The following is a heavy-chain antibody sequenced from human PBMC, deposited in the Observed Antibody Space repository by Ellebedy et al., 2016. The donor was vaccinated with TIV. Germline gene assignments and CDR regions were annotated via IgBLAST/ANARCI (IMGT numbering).Heavy chain of an antibody. D-gene: IGHD3-10*01. Sequence: MPSETLSLTCSVSGGSIGGSYYYWGWIRQPPGKGLEWIGSIFHNGTNYFNPSFQSRVTMPVDTSNNQVSLKLRSVTAADTAVYYCVRHDVGYFGPIWFDPWGQGTLVTVSS. V-gene: IGHV4-39*01. CDR2: IFHNGTN. CDR1: GGSIGGSYYY. J-gene: IGHJ5*02. CDR3: VRHDVGYFGPIWFDP.